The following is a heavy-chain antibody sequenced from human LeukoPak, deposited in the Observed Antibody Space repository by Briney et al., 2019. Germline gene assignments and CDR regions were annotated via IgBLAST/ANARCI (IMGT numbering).Heavy chain of an antibody. CDR2: IRISGRST. CDR3: AKRGASMITSGGVIAGDYFDD. J-gene: IGHJ4*02. V-gene: IGHV3-23*01. D-gene: IGHD3-16*02. CDR1: GFNFNSYD. Sequence: SGGSLRLSCEAPGFNFNSYDLNWVRQAPGKGLEWVSTIRISGRSTYYVDSVKGRFTISRDDSKNTLYLQMDGLRAEDTAVYYCAKRGASMITSGGVIAGDYFDDWGQGALVTVSS.